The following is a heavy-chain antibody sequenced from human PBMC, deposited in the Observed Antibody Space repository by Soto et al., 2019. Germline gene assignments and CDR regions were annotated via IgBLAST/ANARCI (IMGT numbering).Heavy chain of an antibody. CDR2: IKQDGSEK. Sequence: GGSPRLSCAASGFTFDDYAMHWVRQAPGKGLEWVANIKQDGSEKNYVDSVKGRFTISRDNAKNSLFLQMDSLRAEDTAVYYCAKTYYYGSGNFWGQGTQVTVSS. CDR3: AKTYYYGSGNF. D-gene: IGHD3-10*01. V-gene: IGHV3-7*01. CDR1: GFTFDDYA. J-gene: IGHJ4*02.